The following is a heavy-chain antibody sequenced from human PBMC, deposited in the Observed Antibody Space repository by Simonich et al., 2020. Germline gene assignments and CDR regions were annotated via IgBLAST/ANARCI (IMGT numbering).Heavy chain of an antibody. CDR3: ARGALY. CDR1: GFTFSSYA. V-gene: IGHV3-30*07. CDR2: ISYDGSNK. Sequence: QVQLVESGGGVVQPGRSLRLSCAASGFTFSSYAMHWVRQAPGKGLEWVAVISYDGSNKYSADSVKGRFTISRDNSKNTLYLQMNSLRAEDTAVYYCARGALYWGQGTLVTVSS. J-gene: IGHJ4*02.